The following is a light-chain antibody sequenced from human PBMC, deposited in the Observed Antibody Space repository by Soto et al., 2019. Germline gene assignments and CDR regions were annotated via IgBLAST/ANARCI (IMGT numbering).Light chain of an antibody. J-gene: IGLJ1*01. CDR3: SSYTSSSTLLYV. CDR2: ELS. CDR1: SSDVGGYNH. Sequence: QSALTQPASVSGSPGQSITISCTGASSDVGGYNHVSWYQQYPGKAPKLIIYELSNRPSGISNRFSGSKSGNTASLTISGLQTEDEADYDCSSYTSSSTLLYVFGTGTKVTVL. V-gene: IGLV2-14*01.